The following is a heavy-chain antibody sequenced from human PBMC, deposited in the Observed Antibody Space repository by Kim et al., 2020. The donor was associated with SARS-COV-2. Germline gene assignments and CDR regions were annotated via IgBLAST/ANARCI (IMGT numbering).Heavy chain of an antibody. CDR3: ARVLSRVGTLGVYYYYGMDV. V-gene: IGHV1-8*01. J-gene: IGHJ6*02. CDR2: MNPNSGNT. Sequence: ASVKVSCKASGYTFTSYDINWVRQATGQGLEWMGWMNPNSGNTGYAQKFQGRVTMTRNTSISTAYMELSSLRSEDTAVYYCARVLSRVGTLGVYYYYGMDVWGQGTTVTVSS. D-gene: IGHD1-1*01. CDR1: GYTFTSYD.